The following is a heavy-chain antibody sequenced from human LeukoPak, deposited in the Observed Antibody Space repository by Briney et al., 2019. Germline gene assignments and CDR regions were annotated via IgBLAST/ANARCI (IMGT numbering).Heavy chain of an antibody. J-gene: IGHJ6*03. CDR3: ARGRVYSYGRGYYYMDV. V-gene: IGHV1-8*01. CDR1: GYTFTSYD. CDR2: MNPNSGNT. D-gene: IGHD5-18*01. Sequence: GASVKVSCKASGYTFTSYDINWVRQATGQGLEWMGWMNPNSGNTGYAQKFQGRVTMTRNTSISTAYMELSSLRSEDTAVYYCARGRVYSYGRGYYYMDVWGKGTTVTVSS.